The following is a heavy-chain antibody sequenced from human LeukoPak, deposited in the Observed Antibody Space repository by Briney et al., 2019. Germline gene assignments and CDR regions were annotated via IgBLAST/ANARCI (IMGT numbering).Heavy chain of an antibody. J-gene: IGHJ4*02. CDR1: GYSFTTNW. Sequence: GESLKISCKGSGYSFTTNWIGWVRQMPGKGLEWVAIIHPGDSDRRHSPSFQGQVTISADKSISTAYLQWNSLKASDTARYYCVRLGGGAGAWYEGRGDFDYWGQGTLVTVSS. CDR2: IHPGDSDR. CDR3: VRLGGGAGAWYEGRGDFDY. D-gene: IGHD6-19*01. V-gene: IGHV5-51*01.